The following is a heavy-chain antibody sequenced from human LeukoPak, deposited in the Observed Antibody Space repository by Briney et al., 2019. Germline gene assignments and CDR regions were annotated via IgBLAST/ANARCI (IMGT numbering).Heavy chain of an antibody. V-gene: IGHV4-59*11. J-gene: IGHJ4*02. CDR2: IYYTGAT. CDR1: GGSLSGHY. D-gene: IGHD2-2*01. CDR3: ARFSWGCSTASCYLTN. Sequence: SETLSLTCTVGGGSLSGHYWGWIRQPPGKGLELVGHIYYTGATFYNPSLNSRVTITLDTSRNQFSLRLTSVIAADTAVYYCARFSWGCSTASCYLTNWGQGALVTVSS.